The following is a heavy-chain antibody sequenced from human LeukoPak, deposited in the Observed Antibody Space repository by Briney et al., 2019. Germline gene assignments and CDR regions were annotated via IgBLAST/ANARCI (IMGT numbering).Heavy chain of an antibody. D-gene: IGHD4-11*01. CDR2: LGTDGTYT. V-gene: IGHV3-74*01. CDR3: VRDPSNSGNWFDL. Sequence: GGSLRLSCAASGFNLRDYWMHWVRQAPGKGLVWVSRLGTDGTYTNYSDSVTGRFTISRDNAKNTLYLQMDSLRAEDTSFYYCVRDPSNSGNWFDLWGQGTLVTVSS. CDR1: GFNLRDYW. J-gene: IGHJ5*02.